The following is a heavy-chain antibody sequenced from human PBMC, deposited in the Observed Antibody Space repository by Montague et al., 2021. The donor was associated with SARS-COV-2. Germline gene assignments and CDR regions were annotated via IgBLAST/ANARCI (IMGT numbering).Heavy chain of an antibody. CDR2: IYYSGST. CDR3: ARVGSLVSFDY. CDR1: GGSISSYY. D-gene: IGHD3-9*01. J-gene: IGHJ4*02. V-gene: IGHV4-59*01. Sequence: TLSLTCTVSGGSISSYYWSWIRQPPGKGLEWIGYIYYSGSTNYNPSLKSRVTISVDTSKNQFSLKLSSVTAADTAVYYCARVGSLVSFDYWGQGTLVTVSS.